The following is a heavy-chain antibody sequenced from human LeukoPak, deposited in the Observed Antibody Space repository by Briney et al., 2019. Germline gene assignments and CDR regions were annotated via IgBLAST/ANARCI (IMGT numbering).Heavy chain of an antibody. J-gene: IGHJ4*02. CDR2: ISWNSGSI. CDR1: GFTFDDYA. D-gene: IGHD6-19*01. CDR3: AKGGRRLVNYYFDY. V-gene: IGHV3-9*01. Sequence: GGSLRLSCAASGFTFDDYAMHWVRQAPGKGLEWVSGISWNSGSIGYADSVKGRFTISRDNAKNSLYLQMNSLRAEDTALYYCAKGGRRLVNYYFDYWGQGTLVTVSS.